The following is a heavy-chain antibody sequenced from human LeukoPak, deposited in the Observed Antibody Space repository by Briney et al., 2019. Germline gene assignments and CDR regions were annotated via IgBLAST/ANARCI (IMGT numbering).Heavy chain of an antibody. Sequence: PSGTLALTCGVSGGYISNTNWWSWVRQPPGQGLEWIGEISLSGLQHYNPSLKRRVTVSLDKSKNPLSLNLTSVTAADTAVYYCSRENGALSPFGYWGQGTL. CDR1: GGYISNTNW. V-gene: IGHV4-4*02. CDR3: SRENGALSPFGY. J-gene: IGHJ4*02. D-gene: IGHD2-8*01. CDR2: ISLSGLQ.